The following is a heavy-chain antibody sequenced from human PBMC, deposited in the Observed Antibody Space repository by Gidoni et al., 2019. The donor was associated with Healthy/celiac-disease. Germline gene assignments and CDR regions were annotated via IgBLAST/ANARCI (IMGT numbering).Heavy chain of an antibody. CDR2: ISYDGSNK. CDR1: GFTFGGYG. D-gene: IGHD3-22*01. Sequence: QVQLVESGGGVVQPGRSLRLSCAASGFTFGGYGMHWVRQAPGKGLEWVAVISYDGSNKYYADSVKGRFTISRDNSKNTLYLQMNSLRAEDTAVYYCARDESVYDSSGPHSAGVIDYWGQGTLVTVSS. V-gene: IGHV3-30*03. CDR3: ARDESVYDSSGPHSAGVIDY. J-gene: IGHJ4*02.